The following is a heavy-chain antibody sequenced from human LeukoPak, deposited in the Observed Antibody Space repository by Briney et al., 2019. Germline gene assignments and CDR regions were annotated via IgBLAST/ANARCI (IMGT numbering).Heavy chain of an antibody. CDR3: ARAQWRTYSYYYMDV. D-gene: IGHD6-19*01. J-gene: IGHJ6*03. V-gene: IGHV3-53*01. CDR1: GFPVIFNY. CDR2: IYSGGSK. Sequence: AGGALRLSCAASGFPVIFNYMSGVRQAPGKGLEGMSVIYSGGSKYYADSVKGRFTISRDDSKNTLYLQMNSLRAEDTAIYYCARAQWRTYSYYYMDVWGKGTTVTVSS.